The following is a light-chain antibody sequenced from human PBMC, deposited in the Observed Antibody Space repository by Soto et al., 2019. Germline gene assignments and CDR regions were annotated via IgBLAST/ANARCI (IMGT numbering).Light chain of an antibody. CDR1: QSVSSQ. Sequence: EIGLTQSPATLSLSPGERATLSCRTSQSVSSQLAWYQQKPGQAPRLLIYDASKRANGIPARFSGSGSGTDFTLTISSLEPEDFAVYYCQQRSNWPAGTFGQGTRLEIK. CDR2: DAS. V-gene: IGKV3-11*01. J-gene: IGKJ5*01. CDR3: QQRSNWPAGT.